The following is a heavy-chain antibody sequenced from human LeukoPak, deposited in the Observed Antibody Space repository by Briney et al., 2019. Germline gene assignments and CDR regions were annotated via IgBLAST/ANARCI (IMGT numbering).Heavy chain of an antibody. J-gene: IGHJ4*02. D-gene: IGHD3-10*01. CDR1: GFIFNNYA. V-gene: IGHV3-23*01. Sequence: PGGSLRLSCAASGFIFNNYAMSWVRQAPGKGLEWVSSISGTGATTYYADSVKGRFAISSDNSKNTLYLQMSSLRAEDTAVYYCAKDQRFGDLDDYRGQGTLVTVSS. CDR2: ISGTGATT. CDR3: AKDQRFGDLDDY.